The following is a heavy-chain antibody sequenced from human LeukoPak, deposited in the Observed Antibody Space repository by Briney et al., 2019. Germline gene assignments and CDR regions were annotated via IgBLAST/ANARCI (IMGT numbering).Heavy chain of an antibody. CDR2: IYPNSGGT. CDR1: GYTFTGYY. J-gene: IGHJ4*02. D-gene: IGHD4-23*01. Sequence: ASVKVSCKASGYTFTGYYMHWVRQAPGQGREWRGGIYPNSGGTNYAQKFQGRVTMTRDTSISAAYMELSSLRSDDTAVYYCARDRGGNDYWGQGTLVTVSS. V-gene: IGHV1-2*02. CDR3: ARDRGGNDY.